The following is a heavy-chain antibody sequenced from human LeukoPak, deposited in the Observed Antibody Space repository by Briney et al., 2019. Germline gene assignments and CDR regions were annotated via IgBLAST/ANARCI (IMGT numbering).Heavy chain of an antibody. CDR2: IKQDGSEK. CDR3: ARSYLKMASAS. CDR1: GLTVSSY. Sequence: PGGSLRLSCAASGLTVSSYMSWVRQAPGKGLEWVANIKQDGSEKYYVDSVKGRFTISRDNAKNSLYLQMNSLRAEDTAIYYCARSYLKMASASWGQGTLVTVSS. J-gene: IGHJ5*02. V-gene: IGHV3-7*01. D-gene: IGHD3-10*01.